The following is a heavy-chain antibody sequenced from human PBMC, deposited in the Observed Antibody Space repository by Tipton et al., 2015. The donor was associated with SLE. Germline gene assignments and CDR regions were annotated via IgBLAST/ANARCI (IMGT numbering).Heavy chain of an antibody. V-gene: IGHV3-23*01. CDR2: LSGSGGTK. J-gene: IGHJ6*03. CDR3: AKDLPYSTMVRGVIWYYYYMDV. Sequence: SLRLSCEASGFTFSDYAMSWVRQAPGGGLEWVSGLSGSGGTKYYADSVQGRFTISRDNAKNSLYLQMNSLRAEDTALYYCAKDLPYSTMVRGVIWYYYYMDVWGKGTTVTVSS. CDR1: GFTFSDYA. D-gene: IGHD3-10*01.